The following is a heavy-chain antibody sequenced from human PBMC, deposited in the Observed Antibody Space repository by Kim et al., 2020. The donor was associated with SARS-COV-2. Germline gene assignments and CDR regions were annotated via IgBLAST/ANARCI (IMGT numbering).Heavy chain of an antibody. V-gene: IGHV3-66*01. CDR3: GRVKAPSYYSMNV. Sequence: ADFVKGRFTISRDNSTNTLYLQMNSLRAEETAVYYCGRVKAPSYYSMNVWGQGTTVTVTS. J-gene: IGHJ6*02.